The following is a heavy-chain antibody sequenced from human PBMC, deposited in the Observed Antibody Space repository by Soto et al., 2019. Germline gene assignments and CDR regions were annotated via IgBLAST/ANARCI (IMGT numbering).Heavy chain of an antibody. J-gene: IGHJ6*02. Sequence: SVGTMTIGRYFVGWLRQPPGKGLEWIGSIYYSGSTYYNPSLKSRVTISVDTSKNQFSLKLNSVTAADTAVYYCARLLVVVVIDSDGMDVWGQGTTVS. D-gene: IGHD2-15*01. CDR3: ARLLVVVVIDSDGMDV. CDR2: IYYSGST. V-gene: IGHV4-39*01. CDR1: VGTMTIGRYF.